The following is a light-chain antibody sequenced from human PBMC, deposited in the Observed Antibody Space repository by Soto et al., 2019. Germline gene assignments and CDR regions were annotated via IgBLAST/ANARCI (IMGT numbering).Light chain of an antibody. CDR2: EVR. J-gene: IGLJ1*01. Sequence: QSVLTQPASVSGSPGQSITISCTGTTSDVGGYDYVSWYQQHPGKAPKHLIFEVRNRPSGVSSRFSGSRSANSASLTISGLQAEDEADYYCSSFTTSSTYVFGTGTKLTVL. V-gene: IGLV2-14*01. CDR3: SSFTTSSTYV. CDR1: TSDVGGYDY.